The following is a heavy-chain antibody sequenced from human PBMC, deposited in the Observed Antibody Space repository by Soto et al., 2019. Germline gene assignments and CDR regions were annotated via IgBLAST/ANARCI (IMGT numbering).Heavy chain of an antibody. D-gene: IGHD3-22*01. CDR2: IYYSGST. J-gene: IGHJ5*02. Sequence: SSETLSLTCTVSGGSISSYYWSWIRQPPGKGLEWIGYIYYSGSTNYNPSLKSRVTISVDTSKNQFSLKLSSVTAADTAVYYCAREGGYYDSSGSWFDPWGQGTLVTVSS. V-gene: IGHV4-59*01. CDR1: GGSISSYY. CDR3: AREGGYYDSSGSWFDP.